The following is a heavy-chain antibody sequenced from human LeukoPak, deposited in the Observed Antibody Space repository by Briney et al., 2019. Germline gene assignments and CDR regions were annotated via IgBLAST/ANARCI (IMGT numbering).Heavy chain of an antibody. D-gene: IGHD5-12*01. CDR1: GLRFRTYG. V-gene: IGHV3-23*01. CDR2: ISSSGGST. Sequence: GGSLRLSCAASGLRFRTYGMSWGRQAPGKGLGWGSTISSSGGSTYYSDSEKGRFTISRNNTKNTLYLKMNSLRAEDTAVYYCAKNSGSDSGYWFDPWGQGTLVTVSS. J-gene: IGHJ5*02. CDR3: AKNSGSDSGYWFDP.